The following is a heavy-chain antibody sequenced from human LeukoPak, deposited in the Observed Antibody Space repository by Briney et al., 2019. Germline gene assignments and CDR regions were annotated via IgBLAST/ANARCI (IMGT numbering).Heavy chain of an antibody. J-gene: IGHJ5*02. V-gene: IGHV4-59*11. Sequence: SETLSLTCTVPGGSISSHYWSWIRQPPGKGLEWIGYIYYSGSTYYNPSLKSRVTISVDTSKNHFSLKLSSVTAADTAVYYCASYGGNSVGNWFDPWGQGTLVTVSS. CDR3: ASYGGNSVGNWFDP. CDR1: GGSISSHY. D-gene: IGHD4-23*01. CDR2: IYYSGST.